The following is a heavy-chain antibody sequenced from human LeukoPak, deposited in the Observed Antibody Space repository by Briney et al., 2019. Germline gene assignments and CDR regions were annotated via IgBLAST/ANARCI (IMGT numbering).Heavy chain of an antibody. CDR1: GGSISSYY. V-gene: IGHV4-59*08. J-gene: IGHJ4*02. CDR3: ARQARVCSGGSCDYFDY. CDR2: IYYSGST. D-gene: IGHD2-15*01. Sequence: PSETLSLTCTVSGGSISSYYWSWIRQPPGKGLEWIGYIYYSGSTNYNPSLKSRVTISVDTSKNQFSLKLSSVTAADTAVYYCARQARVCSGGSCDYFDYWGQGTLVTVSS.